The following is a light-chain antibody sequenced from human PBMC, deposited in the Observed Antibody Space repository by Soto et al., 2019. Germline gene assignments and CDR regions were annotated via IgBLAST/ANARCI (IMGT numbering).Light chain of an antibody. J-gene: IGLJ1*01. CDR1: SSNIGSGYD. V-gene: IGLV1-40*01. CDR3: QSHDSSLSAFYV. CDR2: VNN. Sequence: QSVLTQPPSVSGAPGQRVTISCTGSSSNIGSGYDVHWYQQLPGTAPKLLIYVNNNRPSGVPDRFSGSKSGTSASLVITGLQAEDEADYYCQSHDSSLSAFYVFGTGTKVTVL.